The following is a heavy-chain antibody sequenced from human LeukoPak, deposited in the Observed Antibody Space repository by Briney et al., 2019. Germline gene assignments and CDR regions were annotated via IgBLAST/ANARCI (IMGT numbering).Heavy chain of an antibody. Sequence: GGSLRLSCAASGFTFSSYGMHWVRQAPGRGLEWVAFIRYDGSNKYYADSVKGRFTISRDNSKNTLYLQMNGLRPDDTAMYYCAKDLGPVALNGGDYWGQGTLVTVSS. D-gene: IGHD6-19*01. V-gene: IGHV3-30*02. J-gene: IGHJ4*02. CDR3: AKDLGPVALNGGDY. CDR2: IRYDGSNK. CDR1: GFTFSSYG.